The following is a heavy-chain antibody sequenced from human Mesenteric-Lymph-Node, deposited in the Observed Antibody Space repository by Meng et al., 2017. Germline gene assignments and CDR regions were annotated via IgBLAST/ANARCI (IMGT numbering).Heavy chain of an antibody. J-gene: IGHJ4*02. CDR2: ISAYNGNT. V-gene: IGHV1-18*01. D-gene: IGHD3-16*01. Sequence: ASVKVSCKASGGTFSSYTISWVRQAPGQGLEWMGWISAYNGNTNYAQKLQGRVTMTTDTSTSTAYMGLRSLRSDDTAVYYCARDFRGESYYFDYWGQGTLVTVSS. CDR1: GGTFSSYT. CDR3: ARDFRGESYYFDY.